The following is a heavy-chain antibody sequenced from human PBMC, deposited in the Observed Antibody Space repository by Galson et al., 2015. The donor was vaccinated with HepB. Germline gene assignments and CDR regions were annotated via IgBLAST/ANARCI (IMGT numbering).Heavy chain of an antibody. V-gene: IGHV3-7*03. D-gene: IGHD2-15*01. Sequence: SLRLSCAASGFTFSTYAMNWVRQAPGKGLEWVANINQDGGEKYYVDSLKGRFTISRDNAKNSLYLQMSSLRAEDTAVYYCARIYCSGGSCYSRNWYFDLWGRGTLVTVSS. J-gene: IGHJ2*01. CDR3: ARIYCSGGSCYSRNWYFDL. CDR1: GFTFSTYA. CDR2: INQDGGEK.